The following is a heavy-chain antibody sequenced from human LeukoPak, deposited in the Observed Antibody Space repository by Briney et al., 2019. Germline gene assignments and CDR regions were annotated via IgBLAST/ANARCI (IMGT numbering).Heavy chain of an antibody. CDR2: IYPDDSDT. D-gene: IGHD3-3*02. J-gene: IGHJ5*02. Sequence: GESLKISCKGSGYTYTNYWVAWVRQMPGKGLEWIGIIYPDDSDTRYSPSFQGQVTISADKSISTAYLQWSSLKASDTAMYYCARRTSDHFTNWFDPWGQGTLVTVSS. V-gene: IGHV5-51*01. CDR3: ARRTSDHFTNWFDP. CDR1: GYTYTNYW.